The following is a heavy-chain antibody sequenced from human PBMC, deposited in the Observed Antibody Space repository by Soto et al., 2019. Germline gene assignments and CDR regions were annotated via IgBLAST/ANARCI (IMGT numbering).Heavy chain of an antibody. D-gene: IGHD3-3*01. CDR3: ARHVNDFWSGYQGYFAY. Sequence: QLQLQESGPGLVKPSETLSLTCTVSGGSISSSSYYWGWIRQPPGKGLEWIGSIYYSGSTYYNPSLKSRVTISVDTSKNQFSLKLSSVTAADTAVYYCARHVNDFWSGYQGYFAYWGQGTLVTVSS. J-gene: IGHJ4*02. CDR2: IYYSGST. V-gene: IGHV4-39*01. CDR1: GGSISSSSYY.